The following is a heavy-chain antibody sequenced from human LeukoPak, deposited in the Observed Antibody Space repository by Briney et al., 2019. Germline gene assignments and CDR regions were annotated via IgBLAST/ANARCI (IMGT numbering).Heavy chain of an antibody. J-gene: IGHJ5*02. CDR3: AIGHGNSNNWFDP. Sequence: PSETLSLTCTVSGGSTSSSSWNWIRQPPGKGLEWIGYIYNSGFTSYNPPLRSRVSMSVDTSKNQFSLNLTSVTAADTAVYYCAIGHGNSNNWFDPWGQGTLVTVSS. V-gene: IGHV4-59*01. CDR1: GGSTSSSS. CDR2: IYNSGFT. D-gene: IGHD4-23*01.